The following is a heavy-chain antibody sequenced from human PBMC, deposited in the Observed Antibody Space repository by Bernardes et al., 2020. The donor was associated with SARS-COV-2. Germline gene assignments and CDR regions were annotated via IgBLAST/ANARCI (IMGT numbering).Heavy chain of an antibody. CDR1: GYTFTGYY. CDR3: ARGYGSSWFDY. D-gene: IGHD5-12*01. CDR2: MNPNSGDT. J-gene: IGHJ5*01. Sequence: ASVKVSCKASGYTFTGYYMHWVRQAPGQGLEWMGCMNPNSGDTRSAQKFQDRVTMTRDTSITTAYMELSSLISDDTAIYYCARGYGSSWFDYWGQGTLVTVSS. V-gene: IGHV1-2*02.